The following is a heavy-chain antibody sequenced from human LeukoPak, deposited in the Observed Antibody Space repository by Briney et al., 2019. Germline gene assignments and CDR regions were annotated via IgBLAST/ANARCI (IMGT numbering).Heavy chain of an antibody. CDR1: GFTFSTYA. CDR2: FGSTGGRT. Sequence: GGSLRLSCAASGFTFSTYAMTWVRQAPGKGLEWISTFGSTGGRTFYADSVKGRFIISRDNSKNTLYLQMNSLRDEDTALYYCAKNSGFSWGVSDYWGQGTLVTVSS. V-gene: IGHV3-23*01. CDR3: AKNSGFSWGVSDY. J-gene: IGHJ4*02. D-gene: IGHD3-22*01.